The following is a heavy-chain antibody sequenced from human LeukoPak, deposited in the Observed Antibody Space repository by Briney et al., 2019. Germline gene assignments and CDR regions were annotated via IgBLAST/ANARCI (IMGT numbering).Heavy chain of an antibody. CDR3: ARGTYDPSPYYYYYYMDV. CDR1: GFTVSSHY. Sequence: GGSLRLSCAVSGFTVSSHYMSWVRQAPGKGLEWVSVIYSGGSTYYADSVKGRFTISRDNSKNTLYLQMNSLRAEDTAVYYCARGTYDPSPYYYYYYMDVWGKGTTVTVSS. J-gene: IGHJ6*03. D-gene: IGHD3-22*01. CDR2: IYSGGST. V-gene: IGHV3-53*01.